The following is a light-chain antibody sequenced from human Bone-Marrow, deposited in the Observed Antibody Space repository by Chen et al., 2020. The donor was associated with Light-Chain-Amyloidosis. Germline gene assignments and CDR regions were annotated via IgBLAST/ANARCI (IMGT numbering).Light chain of an antibody. CDR1: QRVSSY. J-gene: IGKJ5*01. CDR2: DAS. Sequence: EIVLTQSPATLSLSPGERATLSCRASQRVSSYLAWYQQKPGQAPRLLIYDASNRATGIPDRFSGSESGTDFTLTISSLEPEDFAVYYCQQRSNWPPLTFGQGTRLEIK. CDR3: QQRSNWPPLT. V-gene: IGKV3-11*01.